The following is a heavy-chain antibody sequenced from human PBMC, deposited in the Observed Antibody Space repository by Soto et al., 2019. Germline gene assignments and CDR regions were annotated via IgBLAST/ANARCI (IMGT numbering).Heavy chain of an antibody. CDR2: INPNSGGT. Sequence: ASVKVSCKASGYTFTGYYMHWVRQAPGQGLEWMGWINPNSGGTNYAQKFQGRATMTRDTSISTAYMELSRLTSDDTAVYYCARAGYYDFWSGYLHYYYGMDVWGQGTTVTVSS. CDR3: ARAGYYDFWSGYLHYYYGMDV. D-gene: IGHD3-3*01. V-gene: IGHV1-2*02. CDR1: GYTFTGYY. J-gene: IGHJ6*02.